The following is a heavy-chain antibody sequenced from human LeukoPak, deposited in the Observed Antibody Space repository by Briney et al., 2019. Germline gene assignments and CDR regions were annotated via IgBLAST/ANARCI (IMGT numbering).Heavy chain of an antibody. J-gene: IGHJ4*02. D-gene: IGHD5-18*01. Sequence: SETLSLTCTVSGYSISSSYYCGWIRQPPGKGLEWIGTIYHSGSTYYNPSLQSRVTMSVDTSKNQFSLKLSSVTAADTAVYYCASGYYYFDYWGQGTLVTVSS. CDR2: IYHSGST. CDR3: ASGYYYFDY. CDR1: GYSISSSYY. V-gene: IGHV4-38-2*02.